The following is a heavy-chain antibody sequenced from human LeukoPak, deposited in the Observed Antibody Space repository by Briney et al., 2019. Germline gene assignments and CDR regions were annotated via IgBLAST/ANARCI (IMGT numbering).Heavy chain of an antibody. CDR1: EFTFSSYW. V-gene: IGHV3-7*01. J-gene: IGHJ6*04. CDR3: ACRASSYRCFDF. Sequence: GGSLRPSCAASEFTFSSYWMTWVRQAPGKGLEWVANINEDGRGTYYVDSVKGRFTISRDNAKNSVHLQMNSLRAEDTAVYFAACRASSYRCFDFWGTGTTVTVSS. CDR2: INEDGRGT.